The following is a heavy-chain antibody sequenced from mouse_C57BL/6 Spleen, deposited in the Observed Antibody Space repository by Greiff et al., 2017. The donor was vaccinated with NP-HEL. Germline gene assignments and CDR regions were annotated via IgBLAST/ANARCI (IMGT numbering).Heavy chain of an antibody. CDR2: IDPSDSAT. D-gene: IGHD2-2*01. V-gene: IGHV1-52*01. J-gene: IGHJ3*01. Sequence: QVQLQQPGAELVRPGSSVKLSCKASGYTFTSYWMHWVKQRPIQGLEWIGNIDPSDSATHYNQKFKDKATLTVDKSSSTAYMQLSSLTSEDSAVYYCAREGSFYYVYDGFAYWGQGTLVTVSA. CDR1: GYTFTSYW. CDR3: AREGSFYYVYDGFAY.